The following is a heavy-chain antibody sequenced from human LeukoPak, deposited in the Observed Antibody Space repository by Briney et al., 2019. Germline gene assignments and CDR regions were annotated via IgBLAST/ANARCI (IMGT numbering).Heavy chain of an antibody. D-gene: IGHD1-26*01. CDR1: GYTFTSYG. CDR2: ISAYNGNT. V-gene: IGHV1-18*01. Sequence: ASVKVSCKASGYTFTSYGISWVRQAPGQGLEWMGWISAYNGNTNYAQKFQGRVTMTTDTSTTTAYMELRSLRSDDTAVYYRARGLERYSGSYYPEYWGQGTLVTVSS. CDR3: ARGLERYSGSYYPEY. J-gene: IGHJ4*02.